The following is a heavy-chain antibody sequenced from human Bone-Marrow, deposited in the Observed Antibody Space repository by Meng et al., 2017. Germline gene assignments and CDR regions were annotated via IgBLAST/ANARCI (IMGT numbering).Heavy chain of an antibody. Sequence: SVKVSCKASGYTFTSYVISWVRQAPGQGMEWMGGIIPIFGTANYAQQFQGRVTIIADEYTSTAYVEVSSVKSGDRAGYYCARDHSDALDIWGQGTMVTVSS. CDR3: ARDHSDALDI. V-gene: IGHV1-69*13. CDR1: GYTFTSYV. J-gene: IGHJ3*02. CDR2: IIPIFGTA.